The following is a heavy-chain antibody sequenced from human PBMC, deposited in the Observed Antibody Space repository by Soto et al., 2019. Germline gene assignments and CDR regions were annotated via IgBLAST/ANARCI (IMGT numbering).Heavy chain of an antibody. Sequence: SETLSLTCTVSGGSISSYYWSWIRQPPGKGLEWIGYIYHSGSTYYNPSLKSRVTISVDRSKNQFSLKLSSVTAADTAVYYCASLYGGTDRVDYWGQGTLVTVSS. CDR2: IYHSGST. CDR3: ASLYGGTDRVDY. V-gene: IGHV4-59*12. D-gene: IGHD4-17*01. J-gene: IGHJ4*02. CDR1: GGSISSYY.